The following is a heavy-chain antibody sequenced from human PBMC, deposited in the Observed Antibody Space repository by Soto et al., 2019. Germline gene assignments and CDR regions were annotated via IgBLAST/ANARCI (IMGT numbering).Heavy chain of an antibody. CDR2: IYYSGST. V-gene: IGHV4-31*01. CDR3: ARSNGYQPHVYYYYGMDV. CDR1: GGSISSCGYY. J-gene: IGHJ6*02. D-gene: IGHD2-2*01. Sequence: QVQLQESGPGLVKPSQTLSLTCTVSGGSISSCGYYWSWIRQHPGKGLEWIGYIYYSGSTYYNPSHKSLVTISVDTSKNQISLKLSSVTAADTAWYYCARSNGYQPHVYYYYGMDVWGQGTTVTVSS.